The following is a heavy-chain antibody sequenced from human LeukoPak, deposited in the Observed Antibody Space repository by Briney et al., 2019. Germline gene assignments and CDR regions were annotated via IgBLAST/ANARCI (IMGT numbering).Heavy chain of an antibody. CDR3: AGIAVAGDFDY. CDR1: GYTFTSYY. CDR2: INPSGGST. V-gene: IGHV1-46*01. Sequence: ASVKVSCKASGYTFTSYYMHWVRQAPGQGLEWMGIINPSGGSTSYAQKFQGRVTMTRDTSTSTVYMELSSLRSEDTAVYYCAGIAVAGDFDYWGQGTLVTVSS. J-gene: IGHJ4*02. D-gene: IGHD6-19*01.